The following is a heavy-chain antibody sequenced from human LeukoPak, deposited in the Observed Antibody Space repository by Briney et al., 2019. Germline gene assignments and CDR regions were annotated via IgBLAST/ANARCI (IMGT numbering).Heavy chain of an antibody. D-gene: IGHD1-7*01. CDR2: IRYDGSNK. CDR1: GFTFSSYG. Sequence: GGSLRLSCAASGFTFSSYGMHWVRQAPGKGLEWVAFIRYDGSNKYYADSVKGRFTISRDNSKNTLYLQMNSLRAEDTAVYYCAKGRITGTSYLVYWGQGTLVTVSS. V-gene: IGHV3-30*02. CDR3: AKGRITGTSYLVY. J-gene: IGHJ4*02.